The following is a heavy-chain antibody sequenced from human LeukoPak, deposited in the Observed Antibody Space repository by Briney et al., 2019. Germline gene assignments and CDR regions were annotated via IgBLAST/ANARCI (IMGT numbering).Heavy chain of an antibody. V-gene: IGHV3-30*18. CDR1: GFTFSSYG. D-gene: IGHD3-22*01. Sequence: GGSLRLSCAASGFTFSSYGMHWVRQAPGKGLEWVAVISYDGSNKYYADSVKGRFTISRDNSKNTLYLQMNSLRAEDTAVYYCAKAVYVYYYDSSYFDYWGQGTLVTVSS. J-gene: IGHJ4*02. CDR2: ISYDGSNK. CDR3: AKAVYVYYYDSSYFDY.